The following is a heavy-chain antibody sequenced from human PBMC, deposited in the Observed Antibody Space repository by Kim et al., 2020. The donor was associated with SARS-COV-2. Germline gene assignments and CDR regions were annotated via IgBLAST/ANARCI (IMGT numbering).Heavy chain of an antibody. CDR2: ISYDGSNK. CDR1: GFTFSSYA. D-gene: IGHD6-13*01. Sequence: GGSLRLSCAASGFTFSSYAMHWVRQALGKGLEWVAVISYDGSNKYYADSVKGRFTISRDNSKNTLYLQMNSLRAEDTAVYYCARDEKYSSSWYPFAPVDYCYGMEVWGQGATLTV. J-gene: IGHJ6*02. CDR3: ARDEKYSSSWYPFAPVDYCYGMEV. V-gene: IGHV3-30*04.